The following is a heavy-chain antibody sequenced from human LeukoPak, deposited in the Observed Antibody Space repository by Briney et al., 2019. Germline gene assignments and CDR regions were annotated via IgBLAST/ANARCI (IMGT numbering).Heavy chain of an antibody. CDR3: ARALEYYDILTGLGL. CDR2: ISSSSSYI. J-gene: IGHJ2*01. Sequence: PGGSLRLSCAASGFTFSSYSMNWVRQAPGKGLEWVSSISSSSSYIYYADSVKGRFTISRDNAKNSLYLQMNSLRAEDTAVYYCARALEYYDILTGLGLWGRGTLVTVSS. D-gene: IGHD3-9*01. CDR1: GFTFSSYS. V-gene: IGHV3-21*01.